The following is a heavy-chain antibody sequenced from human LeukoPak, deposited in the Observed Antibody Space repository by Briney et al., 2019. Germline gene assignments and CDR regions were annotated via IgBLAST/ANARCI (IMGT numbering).Heavy chain of an antibody. CDR1: GFSISSGGYY. CDR2: IYHSGST. V-gene: IGHV4-30-2*01. CDR3: ARKDSSGWYAWYFDL. D-gene: IGHD6-19*01. Sequence: SQTLSLTCTVSGFSISSGGYYWSWIRQPPGKGVKWIGYIYHSGSTYYNPSLKSRVSISVDRSKNQFSLKLNSVTAADTAVYYCARKDSSGWYAWYFDLWGRGTLVTVSS. J-gene: IGHJ2*01.